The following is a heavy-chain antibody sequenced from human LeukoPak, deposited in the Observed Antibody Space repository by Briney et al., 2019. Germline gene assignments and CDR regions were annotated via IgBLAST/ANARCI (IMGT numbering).Heavy chain of an antibody. Sequence: GESLKISCKGSGYSFTSYWIGWVRQMPGKGLEWMGIIYPGDSDTRYSPSFQGQVTISADKSISTAYLQWSSLKASDTAMYYCARHWGSHAFAEHQLVDYWGQGTLVTVSS. CDR1: GYSFTSYW. J-gene: IGHJ4*02. CDR2: IYPGDSDT. V-gene: IGHV5-51*01. D-gene: IGHD3-16*01. CDR3: ARHWGSHAFAEHQLVDY.